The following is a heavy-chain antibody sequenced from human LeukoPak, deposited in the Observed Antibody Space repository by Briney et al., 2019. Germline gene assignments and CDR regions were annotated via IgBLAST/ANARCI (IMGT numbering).Heavy chain of an antibody. CDR3: ATPYGATPGAFDI. V-gene: IGHV4-34*01. CDR1: GGSFSGYY. J-gene: IGHJ3*02. CDR2: INHSGST. D-gene: IGHD4/OR15-4a*01. Sequence: SETLSLTCAVYGGSFSGYYWSRIRQPPGKGLEWIGEINHSGSTNYNPSPKSRVTISVDTSKNQFSLKLSSVTAADTAVYYCATPYGATPGAFDIWGQGTVVTVSS.